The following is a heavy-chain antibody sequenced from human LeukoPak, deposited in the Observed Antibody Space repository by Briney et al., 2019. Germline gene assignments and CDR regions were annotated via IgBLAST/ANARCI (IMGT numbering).Heavy chain of an antibody. J-gene: IGHJ4*02. CDR2: ISAYNGNT. V-gene: IGHV1-18*01. Sequence: ASVKVSCKASGYTFTSYGISWVRQAPGQGLEWMGWISAYNGNTNYAQKLQGRVTMTRDTSTSTVYMELSSLRSEDTAVYYCARVVGPQLDKEFDYWGQGTLVTVSS. CDR1: GYTFTSYG. CDR3: ARVVGPQLDKEFDY. D-gene: IGHD6-13*01.